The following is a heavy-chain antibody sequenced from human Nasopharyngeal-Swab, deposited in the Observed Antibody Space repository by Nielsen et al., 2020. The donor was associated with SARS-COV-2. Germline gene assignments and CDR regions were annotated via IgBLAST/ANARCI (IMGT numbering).Heavy chain of an antibody. D-gene: IGHD3/OR15-3a*01. J-gene: IGHJ4*02. CDR3: ARDRESIFWSGYSFDY. CDR1: GFSFFSYS. V-gene: IGHV3-30-3*01. CDR2: MSNDGTNE. Sequence: GESLKISCVASGFSFFSYSMHWVRQAPGKGLEWVAVMSNDGTNEYYVDSVKGRFSISRDNSKDTVYLQMASLKPEDTAVYYCARDRESIFWSGYSFDYWGQGILVTVSS.